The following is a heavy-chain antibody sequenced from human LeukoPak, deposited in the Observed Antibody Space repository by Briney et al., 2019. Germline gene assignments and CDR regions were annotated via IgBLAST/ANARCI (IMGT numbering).Heavy chain of an antibody. J-gene: IGHJ4*02. Sequence: SQTLSLTCTVSGGSISSGSYYWSWIRQPAGKGLALIGRIYTSGSPNFNPSLNSRVTISVDTSKNQFSLKLSSVTAADTAVYYCARGEMTTVAYYFDYWGQGTLVTVSS. D-gene: IGHD4-23*01. CDR3: ARGEMTTVAYYFDY. CDR2: IYTSGSP. CDR1: GGSISSGSYY. V-gene: IGHV4-61*02.